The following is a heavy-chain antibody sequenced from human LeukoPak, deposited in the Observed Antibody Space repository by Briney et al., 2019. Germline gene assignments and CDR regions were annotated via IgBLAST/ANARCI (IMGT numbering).Heavy chain of an antibody. J-gene: IGHJ4*02. CDR2: IIPIFGTA. CDR3: ARAPIYDFWSGYSLYLDY. Sequence: SVKVSCKASGGTFSSYAISWVRQAPGQGLEWMGGIIPIFGTANYAQKFQGRVTITTDESTSTAYMELSSLRSEDTAVYYCARAPIYDFWSGYSLYLDYWGQGTLVTVSS. D-gene: IGHD3-3*01. CDR1: GGTFSSYA. V-gene: IGHV1-69*05.